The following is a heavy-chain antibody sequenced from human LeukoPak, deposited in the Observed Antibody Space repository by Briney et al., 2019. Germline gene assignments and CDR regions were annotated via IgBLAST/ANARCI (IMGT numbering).Heavy chain of an antibody. D-gene: IGHD5-18*01. CDR3: ARVVVVYSYASPTLYFDF. CDR1: GFTFDDYA. CDR2: ISWNSGSI. Sequence: PGGSLRLSCAASGFTFDDYAMHWVRQAPGKGLEWVSGISWNSGSIGYEDSVKGRFTISRDNAKNSLYLQLNSLRAEDTAVYYCARVVVVYSYASPTLYFDFWGQGTLVTVSS. J-gene: IGHJ4*02. V-gene: IGHV3-9*01.